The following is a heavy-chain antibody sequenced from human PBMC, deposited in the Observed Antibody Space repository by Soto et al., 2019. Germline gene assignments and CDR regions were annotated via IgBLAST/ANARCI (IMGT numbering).Heavy chain of an antibody. CDR2: TYYRSKWYN. Sequence: SQTLSLTCAISGDSDSSNSAAWNWIRQSPSRGLEWLGRTYYRSKWYNDYAVSVKSRITINPDTSKNQFSLQLNSVTPEDTAVYYCARLIAAAGSTYFDYWGQGTLVTVSS. V-gene: IGHV6-1*01. CDR1: GDSDSSNSAA. D-gene: IGHD6-13*01. CDR3: ARLIAAAGSTYFDY. J-gene: IGHJ4*02.